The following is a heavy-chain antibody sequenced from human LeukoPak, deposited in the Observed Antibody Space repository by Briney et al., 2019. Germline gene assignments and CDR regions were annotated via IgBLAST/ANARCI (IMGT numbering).Heavy chain of an antibody. CDR1: GYSISSGYY. CDR3: ASPGDYCSSTSCYTDRAFDI. Sequence: SETLSLTCAVSGYSISSGYYWGWIRQPPGKGLEWIESIYHSGSTYYNPSLKSRVTISVDTSKNQFSLKLSSVTAADTAVYYCASPGDYCSSTSCYTDRAFDIWGQGTMVTVSS. V-gene: IGHV4-38-2*01. D-gene: IGHD2-2*02. J-gene: IGHJ3*02. CDR2: IYHSGST.